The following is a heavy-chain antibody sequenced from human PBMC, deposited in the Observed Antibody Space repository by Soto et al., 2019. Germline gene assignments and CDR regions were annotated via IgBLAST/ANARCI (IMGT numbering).Heavy chain of an antibody. V-gene: IGHV3-33*01. J-gene: IGHJ3*02. CDR2: IRDDGSDK. CDR1: GFIFSPYG. CDR3: ARAPRMAPFDI. Sequence: GGSLRLSCAASGFIFSPYGIHWVRQAPGKGLEWVALIRDDGSDKYYAESVAGRFTISRDNSKNTVYLQMNSLRAEDTALYFCARAPRMAPFDIWGQGTMVTVSS.